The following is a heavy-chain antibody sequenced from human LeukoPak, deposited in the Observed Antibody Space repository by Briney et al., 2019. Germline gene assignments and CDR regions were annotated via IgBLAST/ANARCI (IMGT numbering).Heavy chain of an antibody. Sequence: GGSLRLSCAASGFTFGGYAMYWVRQAPGKGLERVSGISWNSGSIGYADSVKSRFTISRDNAKNSLYLQMNSLRAEDTALYYCVKVTLAAANTDYYYGMDVWGQGTTVTVSS. J-gene: IGHJ6*02. D-gene: IGHD6-25*01. V-gene: IGHV3-9*01. CDR1: GFTFGGYA. CDR2: ISWNSGSI. CDR3: VKVTLAAANTDYYYGMDV.